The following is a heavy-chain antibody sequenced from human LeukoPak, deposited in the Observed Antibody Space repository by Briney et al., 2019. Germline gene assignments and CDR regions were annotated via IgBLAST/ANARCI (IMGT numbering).Heavy chain of an antibody. CDR3: ASPTPGTNSDF. CDR2: ISYNSGYT. V-gene: IGHV3-11*03. D-gene: IGHD6-13*01. Sequence: GGSLRLSCAASGFSFRDYSLSWIRQAPGKGLEWISYISYNSGYTDYADSVRGRFTISRDNAKNSVYLQMNSLRAEDTAVYYCASPTPGTNSDFWGQGTLVTVSS. J-gene: IGHJ4*02. CDR1: GFSFRDYS.